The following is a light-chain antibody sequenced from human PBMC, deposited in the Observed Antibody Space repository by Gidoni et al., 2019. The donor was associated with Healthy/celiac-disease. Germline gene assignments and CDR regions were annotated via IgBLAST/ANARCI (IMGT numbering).Light chain of an antibody. CDR3: QQYNSYSQT. CDR1: QSISSW. Sequence: DIQMTQPPSPLPASVGDRVTIPCRASQSISSWLAWYQQKPEKAPKLLIYKASSLESGVPSRFSGSGSGTEFTLTISSLQPDDFATYYCQQYNSYSQTFGQGTKVEIK. V-gene: IGKV1-5*03. CDR2: KAS. J-gene: IGKJ1*01.